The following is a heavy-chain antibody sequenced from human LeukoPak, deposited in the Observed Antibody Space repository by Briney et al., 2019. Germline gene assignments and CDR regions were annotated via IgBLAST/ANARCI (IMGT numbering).Heavy chain of an antibody. CDR2: INHSGST. V-gene: IGHV4-34*01. Sequence: WETLSLTCAVYGGSFSGYYWSWIRQPPGKGLEWIGEINHSGSTNYNPSLKSRVTISVDTSKNQFSLKLSSVTAADTAVYYCARGRILFTSPLIYWGQGTLVTVSS. J-gene: IGHJ4*02. CDR1: GGSFSGYY. D-gene: IGHD2-21*01. CDR3: ARGRILFTSPLIY.